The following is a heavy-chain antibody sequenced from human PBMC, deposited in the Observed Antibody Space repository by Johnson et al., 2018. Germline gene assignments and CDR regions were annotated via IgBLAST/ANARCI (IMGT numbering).Heavy chain of an antibody. D-gene: IGHD1-26*01. Sequence: VQLQESGGGVVQPGGSLRLSCVASGFTFSSYWMHWVRQAPGKGLVWVSRINSDGSSTSYADSVKGRFTISRDNAKNTLYLQMNSLKAEDTAVYYCATRDSGSYEWYFDYWGQGTLVTVSS. CDR2: INSDGSST. V-gene: IGHV3-74*01. J-gene: IGHJ4*02. CDR3: ATRDSGSYEWYFDY. CDR1: GFTFSSYW.